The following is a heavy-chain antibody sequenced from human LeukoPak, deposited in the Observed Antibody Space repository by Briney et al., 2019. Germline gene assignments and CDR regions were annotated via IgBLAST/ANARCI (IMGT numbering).Heavy chain of an antibody. CDR1: GFTFSSYW. J-gene: IGHJ4*02. Sequence: PGGSLRLSCAASGFTFSSYWMSWVRQAPGKGLEWVAVIWFDGSKRYYADSVRGRFTISRDNSKNTLYLQMNSLRAEDTAVYYCASSMTYYFDYWGQGTLVTVSS. D-gene: IGHD2-2*01. CDR3: ASSMTYYFDY. CDR2: IWFDGSKR. V-gene: IGHV3-33*08.